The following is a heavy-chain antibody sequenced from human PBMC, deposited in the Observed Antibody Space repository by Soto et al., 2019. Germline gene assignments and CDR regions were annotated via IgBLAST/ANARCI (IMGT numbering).Heavy chain of an antibody. J-gene: IGHJ4*02. D-gene: IGHD5-12*01. CDR1: GYAFTSYG. CDR3: ARYGPGGYDYVY. CDR2: ISAYNGNT. Sequence: QVQLVQSGAEVKKPGASVKVSCKASGYAFTSYGISWVRQAPGQGLEWMGWISAYNGNTNYAQKLQGRVTMTTDTASIIAYIEMRSLRSDDTEVYYCARYGPGGYDYVYWGQGTLVNVS. V-gene: IGHV1-18*01.